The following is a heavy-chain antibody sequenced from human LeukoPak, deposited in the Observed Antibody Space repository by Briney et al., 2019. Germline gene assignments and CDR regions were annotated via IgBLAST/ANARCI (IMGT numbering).Heavy chain of an antibody. CDR2: ITDDGYNT. D-gene: IGHD6-19*01. CDR3: AKDLRYSSGWFPLDY. CDR1: GFTFSAFA. V-gene: IGHV3-23*01. Sequence: GGSLRLSCAASGFTFSAFAMTWVRQAPGKGLEWVSTITDDGYNTYSADSVKGRITFSRDNSKNTLSLQLRSLRAEDTAVYYCAKDLRYSSGWFPLDYWGQGTLVTVSS. J-gene: IGHJ4*02.